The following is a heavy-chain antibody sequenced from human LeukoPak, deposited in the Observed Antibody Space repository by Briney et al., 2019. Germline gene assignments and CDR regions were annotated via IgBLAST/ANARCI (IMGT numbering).Heavy chain of an antibody. CDR3: ARSVSEYYYDSSGYYGYYYYYYMDV. V-gene: IGHV4-39*07. J-gene: IGHJ6*03. CDR1: GSSISSSSWY. CDR2: INHSGST. D-gene: IGHD3-22*01. Sequence: PSETLSLTCTVSGSSISSSSWYWGWIRHPPGKGLEWIGKINHSGSTNYNPSLKSRVTISVDTSKNQFSLKLSSVTAADTAVYYCARSVSEYYYDSSGYYGYYYYYYMDVWGKGTTVTISS.